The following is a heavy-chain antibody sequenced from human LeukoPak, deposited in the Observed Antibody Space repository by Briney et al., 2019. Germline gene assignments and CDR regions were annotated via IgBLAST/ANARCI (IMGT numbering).Heavy chain of an antibody. J-gene: IGHJ4*02. CDR2: IYYSGST. Sequence: SETLSLTCTVSGGSISSGSYYWSWIRQPPGKGLEWIGYIYYSGSTNYNPSLKSRVTISVDTSKNQFSLKLSSVTAADTAVYYCARVHLGTFDYWGQGTLVTVSS. CDR3: ARVHLGTFDY. D-gene: IGHD7-27*01. V-gene: IGHV4-61*01. CDR1: GGSISSGSYY.